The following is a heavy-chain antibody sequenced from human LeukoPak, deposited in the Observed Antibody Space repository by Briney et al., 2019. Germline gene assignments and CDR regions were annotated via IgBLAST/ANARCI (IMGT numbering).Heavy chain of an antibody. V-gene: IGHV4-39*07. Sequence: PSETLSLTCTFSGDSITNTNYYWAWIRHSPGEGLEWIGSVYHSGITYYTPSLKSRVSISVDTSKNQLSLKVTSVTASDTAVYYCAREWQYQFDYWGQGSLVTVSS. CDR2: VYHSGIT. CDR1: GDSITNTNYY. CDR3: AREWQYQFDY. D-gene: IGHD2/OR15-2a*01. J-gene: IGHJ4*02.